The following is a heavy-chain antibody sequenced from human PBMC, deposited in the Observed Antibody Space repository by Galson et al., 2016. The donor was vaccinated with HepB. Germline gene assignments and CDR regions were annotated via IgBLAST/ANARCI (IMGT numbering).Heavy chain of an antibody. CDR2: ISSSGGTI. J-gene: IGHJ4*02. CDR3: ARAGSSWYLDY. Sequence: SLRLSCAASGLTVTTAWMSWVRQAPGKGLEWISYISSSGGTIYYADAGKGRFTIARDNAKNSLYLQMNSLRDEAPAVYYCARAGSSWYLDYWGQGTLVTVAS. V-gene: IGHV3-48*02. CDR1: GLTVTTAW. D-gene: IGHD6-13*01.